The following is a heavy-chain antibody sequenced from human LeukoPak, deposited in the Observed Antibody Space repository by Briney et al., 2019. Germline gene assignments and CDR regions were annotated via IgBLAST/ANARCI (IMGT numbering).Heavy chain of an antibody. CDR3: KVVPAAIPDY. D-gene: IGHD2-2*02. V-gene: IGHV3-30-3*01. CDR1: GFTFSSYA. J-gene: IGHJ4*02. Sequence: GGSLRLSCAASGFTFSSYAMHWVRQAPGKGLEWVAVISYDGSNIYYADSVKGRFTISRDNPKNTLYLQMNSLRAEDTAVYYCKVVPAAIPDYWGQGTLVTVSS. CDR2: ISYDGSNI.